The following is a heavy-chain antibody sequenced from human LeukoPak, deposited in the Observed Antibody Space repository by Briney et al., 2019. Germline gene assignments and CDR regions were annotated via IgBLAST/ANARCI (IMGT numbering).Heavy chain of an antibody. Sequence: QTGGSLRLSCAASEXTFSNYWMHWVRQAPGKGLVSVSRTHSDGSITSYADSVKGRFTISRDNAKNTLYLQMNSLRAEDTAVYYCARERAAADDSLDYWGQGTLVTVSS. D-gene: IGHD6-13*01. CDR3: ARERAAADDSLDY. J-gene: IGHJ4*02. CDR1: EXTFSNYW. V-gene: IGHV3-74*01. CDR2: THSDGSIT.